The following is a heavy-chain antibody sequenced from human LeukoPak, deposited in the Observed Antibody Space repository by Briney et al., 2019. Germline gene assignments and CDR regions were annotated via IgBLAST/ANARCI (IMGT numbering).Heavy chain of an antibody. CDR1: GFTFSSYS. CDR2: IYSGGST. D-gene: IGHD2-8*02. Sequence: GGSLRLSCAASGFTFSSYSMNWVRQAPGKGLEWVSVIYSGGSTYYADSVKGRFTISRDNSKNTLFLQMNSLRAEDTAVYYCARELVVTAGDHYYYGMDVWGQGTTVTVSS. CDR3: ARELVVTAGDHYYYGMDV. V-gene: IGHV3-53*01. J-gene: IGHJ6*02.